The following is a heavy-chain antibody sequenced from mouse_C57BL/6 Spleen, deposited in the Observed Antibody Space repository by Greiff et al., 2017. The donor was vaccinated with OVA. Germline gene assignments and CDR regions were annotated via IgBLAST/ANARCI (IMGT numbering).Heavy chain of an antibody. Sequence: EVKLQQSGAELVRPGASVKLSCTASGFNITDDYMHWVKQRPEQGLEWIGWIDPENGDTEYASKFQGKATITADTSSNTAYLQLSSLTSEDTAVYYCTTPYSNYPYWYFDVWGTGTTVTVSS. CDR1: GFNITDDY. J-gene: IGHJ1*03. V-gene: IGHV14-4*01. CDR3: TTPYSNYPYWYFDV. D-gene: IGHD2-5*01. CDR2: IDPENGDT.